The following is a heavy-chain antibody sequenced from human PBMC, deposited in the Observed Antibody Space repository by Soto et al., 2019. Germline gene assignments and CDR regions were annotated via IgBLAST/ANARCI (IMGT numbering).Heavy chain of an antibody. J-gene: IGHJ5*02. CDR2: IFYSGST. CDR3: ATDSSYYYDSSAYYSNWFDP. V-gene: IGHV4-39*01. CDR1: GGSISGSSDY. D-gene: IGHD3-22*01. Sequence: SETLSLTCTVSGGSISGSSDYWGWIRQPPGKGLEWIGSIFYSGSTYYNPSLKSRVTISVDKSKNKFSLKLTSVTAADTSVYYCATDSSYYYDSSAYYSNWFDPWGQGMRVTVS.